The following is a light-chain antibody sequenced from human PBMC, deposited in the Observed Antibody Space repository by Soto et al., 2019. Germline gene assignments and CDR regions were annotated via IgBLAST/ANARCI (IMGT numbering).Light chain of an antibody. Sequence: DTEMPQYPSTLSASVGARVTINCRASQSIRRWLAWYKQRPGKAPKVLIYDASSLESGVPSRVSGSGSGTEVTLTISSLQPDDGATYDCQQYDNWPWTFGQGTKVDIK. CDR1: QSIRRW. J-gene: IGKJ1*01. CDR2: DAS. CDR3: QQYDNWPWT. V-gene: IGKV1-5*01.